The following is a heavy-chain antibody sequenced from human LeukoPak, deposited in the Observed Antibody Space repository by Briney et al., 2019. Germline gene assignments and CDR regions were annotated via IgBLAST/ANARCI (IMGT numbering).Heavy chain of an antibody. CDR1: GYTLTSYI. CDR2: INAYNGNT. Sequence: ASVKVSCKASGYTLTSYIISWVRQAPGQGLEWIGWINAYNGNTDYAQRVQGRVTMTTDTSTSTAYMELRSLRSDDTAVYYCARDRHIAAAVYYYYMDVWGKGTPVTVSS. J-gene: IGHJ6*03. D-gene: IGHD6-13*01. CDR3: ARDRHIAAAVYYYYMDV. V-gene: IGHV1-18*01.